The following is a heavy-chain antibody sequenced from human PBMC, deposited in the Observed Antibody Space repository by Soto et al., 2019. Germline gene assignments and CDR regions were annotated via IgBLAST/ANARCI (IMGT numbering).Heavy chain of an antibody. V-gene: IGHV3-74*01. CDR2: ITSDGKSK. CDR3: ARESGDWPLNWFDP. CDR1: GFNFSNHW. D-gene: IGHD2-21*02. Sequence: LRLSCAASGFNFSNHWMHWVRQRPGEGLVWVSRITSDGKSKAYAESVKGRFAISRDNAKNTLYLQMNGLTAEDTAVYYCARESGDWPLNWFDPWGLGTLVTVSS. J-gene: IGHJ5*02.